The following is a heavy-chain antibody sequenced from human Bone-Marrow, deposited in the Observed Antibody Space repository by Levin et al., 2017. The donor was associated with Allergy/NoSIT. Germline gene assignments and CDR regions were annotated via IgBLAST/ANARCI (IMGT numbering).Heavy chain of an antibody. V-gene: IGHV3-49*03. J-gene: IGHJ4*02. CDR3: TSAPKTGGSRY. Sequence: GGSLRLSCTTSGFTFGDYAMSWFRQAPGKGLEWVGFIRSKTSGGTTEYAASVKGRFTISRDDSTSIAYLQMSSLKAEDTAVYYCTSAPKTGGSRYWGQGILVTVSS. CDR1: GFTFGDYA. D-gene: IGHD3-16*01. CDR2: IRSKTSGGTT.